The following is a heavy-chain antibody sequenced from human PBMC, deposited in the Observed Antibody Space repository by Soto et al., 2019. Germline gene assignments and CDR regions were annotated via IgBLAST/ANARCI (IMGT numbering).Heavy chain of an antibody. CDR3: ASKAARRGPFDY. Sequence: ASVKVSCKASGYTFTSYGISWVRQAPGQGLEWMGWISAYNGNTNYAQKLQGRVTMTTDTSTSTAYMELRSLRSDDTAVYYCASKAARRGPFDYWGQGTLVTVSS. J-gene: IGHJ4*02. CDR2: ISAYNGNT. D-gene: IGHD6-6*01. CDR1: GYTFTSYG. V-gene: IGHV1-18*01.